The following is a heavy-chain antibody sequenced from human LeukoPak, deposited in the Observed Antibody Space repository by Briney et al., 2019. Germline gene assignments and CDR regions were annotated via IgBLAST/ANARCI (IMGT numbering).Heavy chain of an antibody. CDR3: AREQGRGVQTGYYYYYMDV. CDR1: GGTFSSYA. J-gene: IGHJ6*03. D-gene: IGHD3-10*01. Sequence: GASVKVSCKASGGTFSSYAISWVRQAPGQGLEWMGGIIPIFGTANYAQKFQGRVTITADESTSTAYMELSSLRSEDTAVYYCAREQGRGVQTGYYYYYMDVWGKGTTVTVSS. CDR2: IIPIFGTA. V-gene: IGHV1-69*13.